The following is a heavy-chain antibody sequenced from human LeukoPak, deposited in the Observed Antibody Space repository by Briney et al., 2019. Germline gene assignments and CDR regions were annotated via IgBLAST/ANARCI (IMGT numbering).Heavy chain of an antibody. CDR1: GFTFDDYA. D-gene: IGHD6-19*01. J-gene: IGHJ6*02. CDR3: AKDWGASSDYGMDV. V-gene: IGHV3-9*01. CDR2: ISWNSGSI. Sequence: GGSLRLSCAASGFTFDDYAMHWVRQAPGKGLGWVSGISWNSGSIGYADSVKGRFTISRDNAKNSLYLQVNSLRAEDTALYYCAKDWGASSDYGMDVWGQGTTVIVSS.